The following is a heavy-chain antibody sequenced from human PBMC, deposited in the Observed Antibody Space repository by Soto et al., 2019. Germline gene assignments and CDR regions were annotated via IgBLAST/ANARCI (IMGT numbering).Heavy chain of an antibody. CDR2: MNPNSGNT. J-gene: IGHJ3*02. D-gene: IGHD2-15*01. CDR3: ARRYCSGGSCYGHGEDAFDI. Sequence: ASVKVSCKASGYTFTSYDINWVRQATGQGLEWMGWMNPNSGNTGYAQKFQGRVTMTRNTSISTAYMELSSLRSEDTAVYYCARRYCSGGSCYGHGEDAFDIWGQGTMVTVSS. V-gene: IGHV1-8*01. CDR1: GYTFTSYD.